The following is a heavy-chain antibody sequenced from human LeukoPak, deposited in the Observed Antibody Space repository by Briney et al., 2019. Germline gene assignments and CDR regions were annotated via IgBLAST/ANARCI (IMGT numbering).Heavy chain of an antibody. V-gene: IGHV3-23*01. CDR3: AKGYSGYDLDYFDY. CDR2: ISGSGGST. D-gene: IGHD5-12*01. CDR1: GFTSSSYA. J-gene: IGHJ4*02. Sequence: PGGSLRLSCAASGFTSSSYAMNWVRQAPGKGLEWVSTISGSGGSTYYADSVRDRFTISRDNSKNTLYVQMNSLRAEDTAVYYCAKGYSGYDLDYFDYWGQGTLVTVSS.